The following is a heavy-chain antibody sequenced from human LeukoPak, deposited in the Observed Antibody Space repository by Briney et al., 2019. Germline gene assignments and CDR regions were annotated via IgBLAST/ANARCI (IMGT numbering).Heavy chain of an antibody. Sequence: SETLSLTCTVSGGSISSGSYYWSWIRQPAGKGLEWIGRIYNSGSTDYNPSLKSRVTISVDTSKNQLSLKLSSVTAADTAVYYCARADHVSGWIKFDPWGQGTLVTVSS. V-gene: IGHV4-61*10. CDR1: GGSISSGSYY. CDR3: ARADHVSGWIKFDP. CDR2: IYNSGST. J-gene: IGHJ5*02. D-gene: IGHD6-19*01.